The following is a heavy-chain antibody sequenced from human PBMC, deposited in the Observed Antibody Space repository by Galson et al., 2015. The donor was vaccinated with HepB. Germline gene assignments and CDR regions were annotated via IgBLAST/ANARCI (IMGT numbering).Heavy chain of an antibody. D-gene: IGHD3-3*02. CDR1: GYTFTSHT. CDR3: ARDLSLDY. CDR2: ISAYNGNT. J-gene: IGHJ4*02. Sequence: GYTFTSHTFSWVRQAPGQGLEWMGWISAYNGNTNYAQKFQDRVTMTTDTSASTAYMELRSLRSDDTAVYYCARDLSLDYWGQGTLVTVSS. V-gene: IGHV1-18*04.